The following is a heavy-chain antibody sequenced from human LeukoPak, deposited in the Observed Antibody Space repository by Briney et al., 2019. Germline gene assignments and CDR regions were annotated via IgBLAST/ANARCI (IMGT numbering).Heavy chain of an antibody. Sequence: GGSLSLSCEASGFSFSMYDMTWVRQAPGKGLEYVSSISSRSTYRFSADSVRGRFTISRDDAKNLLFLHMNSLRGDDTAVYYCARLGPGRDVSNSFDLWGQGTLVTFSS. J-gene: IGHJ4*02. CDR1: GFSFSMYD. CDR2: ISSRSTYR. CDR3: ARLGPGRDVSNSFDL. D-gene: IGHD5-24*01. V-gene: IGHV3-21*06.